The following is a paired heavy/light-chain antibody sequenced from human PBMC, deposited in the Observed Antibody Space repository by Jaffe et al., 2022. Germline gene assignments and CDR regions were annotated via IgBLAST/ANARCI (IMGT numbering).Light chain of an antibody. J-gene: IGKJ1*01. CDR1: QSISSW. Sequence: DIQMTQSPSTLSASVGDRVTITCRASQSISSWLAWYQQKPGKAPKLLIYKASSLESGVPSRFSGSGSGTEFTLTISSLQPDDFATYYCQQYNSYPLTFGQGTKVEIK. CDR3: QQYNSYPLT. V-gene: IGKV1-5*03. CDR2: KAS.
Heavy chain of an antibody. D-gene: IGHD2-15*01. J-gene: IGHJ4*02. CDR3: AKDRDIVVVVAATLSYYFDY. CDR2: ISGSGGST. Sequence: EVQLLESGGGLVQPGGSLRLSCAASGFTFSSYAMSWVRQAPGKGLEWVSAISGSGGSTYYADSVKGRFTISRDNSKNTLYLQMNSLRAEDTAVYYCAKDRDIVVVVAATLSYYFDYWGQGTLVTVSS. CDR1: GFTFSSYA. V-gene: IGHV3-23*01.